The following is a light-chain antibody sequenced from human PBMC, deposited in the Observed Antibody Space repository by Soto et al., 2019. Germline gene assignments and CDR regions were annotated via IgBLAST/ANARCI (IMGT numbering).Light chain of an antibody. CDR3: QSYDSSLSGSYV. J-gene: IGLJ1*01. CDR1: SSNIGAGYD. V-gene: IGLV1-40*01. CDR2: GNS. Sequence: QSALTHPPSVSGAPGQMFTISCPGISSNIGAGYDVHWYQQLPGTAPKLLIYGNSNRPSGVPDRFSGSKSGTSASLAITGLQAEDEADYYCQSYDSSLSGSYVFGTGTKVT.